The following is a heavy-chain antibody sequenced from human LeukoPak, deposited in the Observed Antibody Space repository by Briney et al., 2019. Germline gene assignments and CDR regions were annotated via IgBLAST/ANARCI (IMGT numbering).Heavy chain of an antibody. V-gene: IGHV1-18*01. J-gene: IGHJ3*02. CDR1: GYTFTSYG. Sequence: ASVKVSCKASGYTFTSYGVSLVRQAPGQGLEWMGWISAYNGNTNYAQKLQGRVTMTTDTSPSTAYMEMRSLRSDDTAVYYCARWDSSAPDAFAIWGQGTMVTVSS. D-gene: IGHD3-22*01. CDR2: ISAYNGNT. CDR3: ARWDSSAPDAFAI.